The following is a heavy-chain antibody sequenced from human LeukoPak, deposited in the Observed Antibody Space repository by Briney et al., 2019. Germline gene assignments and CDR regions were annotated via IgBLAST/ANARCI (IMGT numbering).Heavy chain of an antibody. V-gene: IGHV1-8*03. J-gene: IGHJ3*02. Sequence: ASVKVSCKASGYTFTSYDINWVRQATGQGLEWMGWMNPNSGNTGYAQKFQGRVTITRNTSISTAYMELSSLRSEDTAVYYCAGHFRGYYDSSGYPHAFDIWGQGTMVTVSS. D-gene: IGHD3-22*01. CDR3: AGHFRGYYDSSGYPHAFDI. CDR2: MNPNSGNT. CDR1: GYTFTSYD.